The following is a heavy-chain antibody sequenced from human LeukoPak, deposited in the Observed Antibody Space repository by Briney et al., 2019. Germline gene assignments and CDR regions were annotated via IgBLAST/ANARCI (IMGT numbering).Heavy chain of an antibody. Sequence: GASVKVSCKASGYTFTGYYMHWVRQAPGQGLEWMGRINPNSGGTNYAQKFQGRVTKTRDTSISTAYMELSRLRSDDTAVYYCARVGRSVTVTYYYYYGMDVWGQGTTVTVSS. J-gene: IGHJ6*02. CDR1: GYTFTGYY. CDR3: ARVGRSVTVTYYYYYGMDV. D-gene: IGHD4-17*01. V-gene: IGHV1-2*06. CDR2: INPNSGGT.